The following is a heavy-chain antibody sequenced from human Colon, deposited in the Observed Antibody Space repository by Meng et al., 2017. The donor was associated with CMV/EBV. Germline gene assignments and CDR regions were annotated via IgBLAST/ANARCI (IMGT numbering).Heavy chain of an antibody. CDR1: GFTFSSYA. Sequence: GESLKISCAASGFTFSSYAMHWVRQAPGKGLEWVAVISYDGSNKYYADSVKGRFTISRDNSKNTLYLQMNSLRAEDTAVYYCARDPTYYDFWSGYYTGGGHYYYGMDVWGQGTTVTVSS. D-gene: IGHD3-3*01. V-gene: IGHV3-30*04. CDR3: ARDPTYYDFWSGYYTGGGHYYYGMDV. CDR2: ISYDGSNK. J-gene: IGHJ6*02.